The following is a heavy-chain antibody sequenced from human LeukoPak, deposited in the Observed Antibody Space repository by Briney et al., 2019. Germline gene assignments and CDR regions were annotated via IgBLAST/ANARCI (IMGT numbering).Heavy chain of an antibody. CDR1: GFTFSSYA. CDR2: ISYDGSNK. J-gene: IGHJ6*03. Sequence: GRSLRLSCAASGFTFSSYAMHWVRQAPGKGLEWVAVISYDGSNKYYADSVKSRFTISRDNSKNTLYLQMNSLRAEDTAVYYCARENGGSYFYMDVWGKGTTVTVSS. CDR3: ARENGGSYFYMDV. V-gene: IGHV3-30-3*01. D-gene: IGHD1-1*01.